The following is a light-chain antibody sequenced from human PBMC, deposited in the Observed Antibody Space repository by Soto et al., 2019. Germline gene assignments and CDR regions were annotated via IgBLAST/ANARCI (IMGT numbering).Light chain of an antibody. V-gene: IGKV1-39*01. Sequence: DIQMTQSPSSLSASLGDTVTISCRASQNIDNYLHWYQQTPGKAPKVLLYAASVLKDGVPSRFSGSGYRPDFTLTITNLQPEDFAFYYCQRRYSSPPITSGHGTRLDIK. CDR2: AAS. CDR3: QRRYSSPPIT. J-gene: IGKJ5*01. CDR1: QNIDNY.